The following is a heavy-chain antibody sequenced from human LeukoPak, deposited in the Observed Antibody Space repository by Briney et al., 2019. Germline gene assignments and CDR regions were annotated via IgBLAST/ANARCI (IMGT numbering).Heavy chain of an antibody. J-gene: IGHJ4*02. CDR3: ARQYYYDSHTFDY. CDR2: IYYSKNT. Sequence: SETLSLTCTVSGGSISSSSAYWGWIRQPPGKGLEWIGSIYYSKNTYYNPSLKSRVTISADTSKNQFSLKLSSVTAADTAVYYCARQYYYDSHTFDYWGQGTLVTVSS. D-gene: IGHD3-22*01. CDR1: GGSISSSSAY. V-gene: IGHV4-39*01.